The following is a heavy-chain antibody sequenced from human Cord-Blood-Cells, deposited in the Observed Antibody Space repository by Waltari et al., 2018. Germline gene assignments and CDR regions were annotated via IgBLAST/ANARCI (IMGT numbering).Heavy chain of an antibody. J-gene: IGHJ4*02. CDR1: GGSISSSNR. V-gene: IGHV4-4*02. Sequence: QVQLQESGPGLVKPSGTLSLPCAVSGGSISSSNRWSWVRQPPGQGLEWIGEIDHSGGTNYHPSLKSRVTISVDKSKNQFSLKLSSVTAADTAVYYCARLRALGYCSSTSCYIDYWGQGTLVTVSS. D-gene: IGHD2-2*02. CDR2: IDHSGGT. CDR3: ARLRALGYCSSTSCYIDY.